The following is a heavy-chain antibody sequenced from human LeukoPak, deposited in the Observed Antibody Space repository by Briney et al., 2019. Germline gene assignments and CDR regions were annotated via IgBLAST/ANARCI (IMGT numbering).Heavy chain of an antibody. CDR2: IIPIFGTA. V-gene: IGHV1-69*13. CDR1: GGTFSSYA. J-gene: IGHJ5*02. D-gene: IGHD1-1*01. Sequence: ASVKVSCKASGGTFSSYAISWVRQAPGQGLEWMGGIIPIFGTANYAQKFQGRVTITADESTSTAYMELSSLRSEDTAVYYCARAQTGTSFIFDPWGQGTLVTVSS. CDR3: ARAQTGTSFIFDP.